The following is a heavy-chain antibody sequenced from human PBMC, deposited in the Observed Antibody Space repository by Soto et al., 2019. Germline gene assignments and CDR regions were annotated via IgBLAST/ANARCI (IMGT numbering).Heavy chain of an antibody. Sequence: SETLSLTCTVSGGSISDDTYYWGWIRQPPGKGLEWIGSIYYSGTSSYNPSLESRVTMSVDTSKNQLSLKLRSVTAADTAVYYCAREIRLGELSPPYYYYGMAVWGQGTTVTVSS. D-gene: IGHD3-16*02. V-gene: IGHV4-39*02. CDR3: AREIRLGELSPPYYYYGMAV. J-gene: IGHJ6*02. CDR2: IYYSGTS. CDR1: GGSISDDTYY.